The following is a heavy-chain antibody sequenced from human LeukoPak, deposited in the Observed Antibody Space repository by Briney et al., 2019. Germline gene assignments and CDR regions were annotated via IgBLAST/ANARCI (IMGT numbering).Heavy chain of an antibody. D-gene: IGHD2-2*02. CDR1: GFTFSSSW. CDR2: IKEDGSLQ. V-gene: IGHV3-7*01. Sequence: GGSLRLSCAASGFTFSSSWMTWVRQAPGKGLEWMANIKEDGSLQNYVHSVKGRFTISRDNAKNSLYLQMSSLRAEDTAVYYCARDPCSSTSCYNPNLDPWGQGTLVTVSS. J-gene: IGHJ5*02. CDR3: ARDPCSSTSCYNPNLDP.